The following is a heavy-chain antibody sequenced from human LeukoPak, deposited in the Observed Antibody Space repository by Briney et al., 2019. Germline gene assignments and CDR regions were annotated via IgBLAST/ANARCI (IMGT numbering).Heavy chain of an antibody. J-gene: IGHJ4*02. V-gene: IGHV3-23*01. CDR1: GFTVSSNY. CDR2: ISGSGGST. CDR3: ARGTPRDGYDS. D-gene: IGHD5-24*01. Sequence: GGSLRLSCAASGFTVSSNYMSWVRQAPGKGLEWVSAISGSGGSTYYADSVKGRFTISRDNSKNTLYLQMNSLRAEDTAVYYCARGTPRDGYDSWGQGTLVTVSS.